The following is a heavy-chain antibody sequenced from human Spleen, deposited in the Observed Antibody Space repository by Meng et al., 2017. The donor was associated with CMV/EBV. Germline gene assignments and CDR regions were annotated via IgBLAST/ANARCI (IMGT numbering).Heavy chain of an antibody. V-gene: IGHV1-69*10. Sequence: SVKVSCKASGGTFTSYAITWVRQAPGQGLEWMGGIIPILGIPNYAQKFQGRVTITADKSTRTAYMELSSLRSEDTAVYYCARDARGLEMATITGAFDIWGQGTMVTVSS. CDR2: IIPILGIP. CDR1: GGTFTSYA. CDR3: ARDARGLEMATITGAFDI. J-gene: IGHJ3*02. D-gene: IGHD5-24*01.